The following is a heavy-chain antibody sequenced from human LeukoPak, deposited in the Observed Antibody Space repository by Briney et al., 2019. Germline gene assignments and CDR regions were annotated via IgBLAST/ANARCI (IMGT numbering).Heavy chain of an antibody. V-gene: IGHV3-23*01. J-gene: IGHJ4*02. CDR2: ISGSGGST. CDR1: RFTFSSYA. D-gene: IGHD1-26*01. CDR3: AKDRKLVGAPRIFDY. Sequence: GGSLRLSCAASRFTFSSYAMSWVRQAPGKGLEWVSAISGSGGSTYYADSVKGRFTISRDNSKNTLYLQMNSLRAEDTAVYYCAKDRKLVGAPRIFDYWGQGTLVTVSS.